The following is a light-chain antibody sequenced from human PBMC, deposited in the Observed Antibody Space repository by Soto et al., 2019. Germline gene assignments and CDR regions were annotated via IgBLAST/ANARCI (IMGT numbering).Light chain of an antibody. CDR1: QSVGSSY. J-gene: IGKJ2*01. Sequence: EIVLTQSPGTLSLSTGERATLSCRASQSVGSSYLAWYQQKPGQAPRLLIYGASSRATGIPDKFSGSGSGTDFTLTISRLEPEDFAVYYCQQYGRSPPYTFGQGTKLEIK. CDR2: GAS. CDR3: QQYGRSPPYT. V-gene: IGKV3-20*01.